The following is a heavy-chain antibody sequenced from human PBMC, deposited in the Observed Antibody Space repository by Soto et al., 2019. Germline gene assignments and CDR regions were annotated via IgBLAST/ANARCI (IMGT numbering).Heavy chain of an antibody. Sequence: PGGSLRLCCAASGFTFRTYAVHWVRQAPGKGLEWVAVISYDGNDKSYADSVKGRFTISRDNSKNTLYLQMDSLRPDDTAVYYCAKAWVDTAMGTDYWGQGTLVTVSS. CDR3: AKAWVDTAMGTDY. D-gene: IGHD5-18*01. CDR2: ISYDGNDK. CDR1: GFTFRTYA. J-gene: IGHJ4*02. V-gene: IGHV3-30-3*01.